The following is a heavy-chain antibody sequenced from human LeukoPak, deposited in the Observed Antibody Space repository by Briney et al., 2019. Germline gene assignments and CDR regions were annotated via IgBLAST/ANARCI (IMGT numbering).Heavy chain of an antibody. V-gene: IGHV1-8*03. CDR3: ARGERSRYQSLLGGRVYYMDV. CDR1: GYTFSSYD. D-gene: IGHD2-2*01. CDR2: MNPNSGNT. J-gene: IGHJ6*03. Sequence: GASVKVSCKASGYTFSSYDINWVRQAPGQGLEWMGWMNPNSGNTGYTQKFQGRVTITLNTSISTAYMELSSLRSDDTAIYYCARGERSRYQSLLGGRVYYMDVWGEGTTVTVSS.